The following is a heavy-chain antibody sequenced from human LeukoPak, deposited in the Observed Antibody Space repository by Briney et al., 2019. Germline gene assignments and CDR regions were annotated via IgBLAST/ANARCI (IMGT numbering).Heavy chain of an antibody. D-gene: IGHD3-3*01. CDR3: ARGNYDFWSTYYFDY. J-gene: IGHJ4*02. CDR1: GGSFSGYY. CDR2: IYHSGST. Sequence: SETLSLTCAVYGGSFSGYYWSWIRQPPGKGLEWIGYIYHSGSTYYNPSLKSRVTISVDRSKNQFSLKLSFVTAADTAVYYCARGNYDFWSTYYFDYWGQGTLVTVSS. V-gene: IGHV4-34*01.